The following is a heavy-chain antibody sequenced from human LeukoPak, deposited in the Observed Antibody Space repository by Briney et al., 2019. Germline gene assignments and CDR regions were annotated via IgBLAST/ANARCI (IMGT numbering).Heavy chain of an antibody. V-gene: IGHV1-69*06. Sequence: ASVKVSCKASGYTFTSYGISWVRQAPGQGLEWMGGIIPIFGTANYAQKFQGRVTITADKSTSTAYMELSSLRSDDTAVYYCARGCSSTSCYWYYMDVWGKGTTVTVSS. D-gene: IGHD2-2*01. CDR3: ARGCSSTSCYWYYMDV. CDR1: GYTFTSYG. J-gene: IGHJ6*03. CDR2: IIPIFGTA.